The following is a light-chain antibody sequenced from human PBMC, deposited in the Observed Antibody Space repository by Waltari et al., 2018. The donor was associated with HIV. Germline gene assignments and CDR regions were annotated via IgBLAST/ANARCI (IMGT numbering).Light chain of an antibody. CDR3: RAYTSNSIVRV. V-gene: IGLV2-14*01. CDR2: VVS. Sequence: QSALTQPASVSGSPGQSITISCTGTSSDVGGYNYVSCYQQHPGKPHKLMIYVVSKRPSGVSKRLNCWYGGNTASLTVNGIQAEDDADDYCRAYTSNSIVRVFGGGTKLTGL. CDR1: SSDVGGYNY. J-gene: IGLJ3*02.